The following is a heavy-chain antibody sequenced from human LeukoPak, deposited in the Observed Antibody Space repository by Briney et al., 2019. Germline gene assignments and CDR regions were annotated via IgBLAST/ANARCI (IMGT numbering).Heavy chain of an antibody. J-gene: IGHJ3*02. CDR3: ARHGMGLIAVAEARSDAFDI. V-gene: IGHV6-1*01. CDR2: TYYRSKWYN. CDR1: GDSVSSNSAA. Sequence: SQTLSLTCAISGDSVSSNSAAWNWIRQSPSRGLEWLGRTYYRSKWYNDYAVSVKSRITINPDTSKNQFSLQLNSVTPEDTAVYYCARHGMGLIAVAEARSDAFDIWGQGTMVTVSS. D-gene: IGHD6-19*01.